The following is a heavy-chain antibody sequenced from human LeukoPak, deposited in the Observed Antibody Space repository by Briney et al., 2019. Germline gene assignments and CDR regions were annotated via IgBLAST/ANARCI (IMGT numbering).Heavy chain of an antibody. CDR1: GGSISSYY. CDR3: ARSDYYDSTGYYPFDY. D-gene: IGHD3-22*01. J-gene: IGHJ4*02. V-gene: IGHV4-59*08. CDR2: IYCSGST. Sequence: SETLSLTCTVSGGSISSYYWSWIRQPPGKGLEWIGYIYCSGSTNYNPSLKSRVTISVDTSKNQFSLKLSSVTAADTAVYYCARSDYYDSTGYYPFDYWGQGTLVTVSS.